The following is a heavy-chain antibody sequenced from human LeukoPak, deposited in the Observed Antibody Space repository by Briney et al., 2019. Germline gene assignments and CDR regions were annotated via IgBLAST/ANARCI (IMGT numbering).Heavy chain of an antibody. J-gene: IGHJ4*02. CDR2: MNPNSGNT. V-gene: IGHV1-8*02. CDR1: GYTFTSYY. D-gene: IGHD3-22*01. CDR3: ARVRRGYYDSSGYYFGY. Sequence: ASVKVSCKASGYTFTSYYMHWVRQAPGQGLEWMGWMNPNSGNTGYAQKFQGRVTMTRNTSISTAYMELSSLRSEDTAVYYRARVRRGYYDSSGYYFGYWGQGTLVTVSS.